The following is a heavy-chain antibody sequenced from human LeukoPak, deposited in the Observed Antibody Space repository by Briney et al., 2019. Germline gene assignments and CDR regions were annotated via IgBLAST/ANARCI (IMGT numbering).Heavy chain of an antibody. J-gene: IGHJ4*02. CDR3: ATKLSTDPHYFDY. V-gene: IGHV4-59*01. Sequence: PSETLSLTCTVSGGSISSYYWSWIRQPPGKGLEWIGYIYSSGSTNYNPSLKSRITISVDTSKNQFSLKLSSVTAADTAVYYCATKLSTDPHYFDYWGQGILVTVSS. CDR2: IYSSGST. CDR1: GGSISSYY. D-gene: IGHD5/OR15-5a*01.